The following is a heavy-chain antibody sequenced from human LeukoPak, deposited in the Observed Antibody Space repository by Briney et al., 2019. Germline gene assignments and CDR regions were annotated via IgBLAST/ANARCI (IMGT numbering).Heavy chain of an antibody. CDR2: IIPIFGTA. Sequence: SVKVSCKASGGTFSSYAISWVRQAPGQGLEWMGGIIPIFGTANYAQKFQGRVTITADKSTSTAYMELSSLRSEDTAVYYCARDRGYNWNDVAFDPWGQGTLVTVSS. J-gene: IGHJ5*02. V-gene: IGHV1-69*06. CDR3: ARDRGYNWNDVAFDP. CDR1: GGTFSSYA. D-gene: IGHD1-20*01.